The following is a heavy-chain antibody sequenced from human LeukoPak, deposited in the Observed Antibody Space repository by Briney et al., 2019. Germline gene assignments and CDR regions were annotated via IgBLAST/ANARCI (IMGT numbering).Heavy chain of an antibody. D-gene: IGHD3-22*01. CDR1: GGSISSYY. V-gene: IGHV4-59*01. J-gene: IGHJ5*02. Sequence: SETLSLTCTVSGGSISSYYWSWIRQPPGQGLEWIGYIYFSGSNNYNPSPKSRVTISVDTSKNQCSLKLSSVTAADTAVYYCARDAPYYYDSSGSNNWFDPWGQGTLVTVSS. CDR2: IYFSGSN. CDR3: ARDAPYYYDSSGSNNWFDP.